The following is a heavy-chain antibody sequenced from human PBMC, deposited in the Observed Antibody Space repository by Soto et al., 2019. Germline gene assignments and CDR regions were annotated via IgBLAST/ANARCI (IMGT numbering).Heavy chain of an antibody. D-gene: IGHD4-4*01. Sequence: PSETLSLTCTVSGGSISSSSYYWGWIRQPPGKGLEWIGSIYYSGSTYYNPSLKSRISMSVDTSTNQFSLNLYSVTAADTAVYYCARGNFGYDYWGQGAQVT. CDR3: ARGNFGYDY. V-gene: IGHV4-39*07. CDR1: GGSISSSSYY. J-gene: IGHJ4*02. CDR2: IYYSGST.